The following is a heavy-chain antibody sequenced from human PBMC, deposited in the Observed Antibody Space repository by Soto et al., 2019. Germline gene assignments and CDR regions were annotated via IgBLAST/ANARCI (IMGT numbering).Heavy chain of an antibody. J-gene: IGHJ4*02. CDR3: ARDLEFRDGNVAHRDY. CDR2: IIPIFGTP. CDR1: GGTFSNHA. V-gene: IGHV1-69*06. D-gene: IGHD3-10*01. Sequence: QVQLVQSGAEVKTPGSSVKVSCKASGGTFSNHAFSWVRQAPGHGLEWMGGIIPIFGTPNYAQKFQGRVTITADKSTSTLYMELNSLTSEDTAVYYCARDLEFRDGNVAHRDYWGQGTLVTVSS.